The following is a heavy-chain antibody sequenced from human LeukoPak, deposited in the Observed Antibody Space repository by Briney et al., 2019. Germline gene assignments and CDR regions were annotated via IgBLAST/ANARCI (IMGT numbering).Heavy chain of an antibody. V-gene: IGHV3-48*03. CDR1: GFTFSSYE. Sequence: PGGSLRLSCAASGFTFSSYEMTWFRQAPGKGLEWVSYISSSGSTIYYADSVKGRFTISRDNAKNSLYLQMNSLRAEDTAVYYCAELGITMIGGVWGKGTTVTISS. J-gene: IGHJ6*04. CDR2: ISSSGSTI. D-gene: IGHD3-10*02. CDR3: AELGITMIGGV.